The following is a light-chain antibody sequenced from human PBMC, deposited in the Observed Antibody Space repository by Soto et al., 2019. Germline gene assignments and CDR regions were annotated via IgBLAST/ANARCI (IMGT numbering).Light chain of an antibody. CDR2: GAS. Sequence: EIVLTQSPGNLSLSPGERATLSCRASQSVSSSYLAWYQQKPGQAPRLLIYGASSRATGIPDRFSGSGSGTDFTLTISRLEPEDFAEYYCQQYGSSPWTFGQGTKVELK. J-gene: IGKJ1*01. V-gene: IGKV3-20*01. CDR1: QSVSSSY. CDR3: QQYGSSPWT.